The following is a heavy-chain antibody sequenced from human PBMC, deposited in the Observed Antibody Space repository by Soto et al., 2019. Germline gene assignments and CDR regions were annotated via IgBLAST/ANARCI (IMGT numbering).Heavy chain of an antibody. J-gene: IGHJ6*02. V-gene: IGHV1-69*13. D-gene: IGHD6-19*01. CDR2: IIPIFGTA. Sequence: SVKVSCKASGGTFSSYAISWVRQAPGQGLEWMGGIIPIFGTANYAQKFQGRVTITADESTSTAYMELSSVTAADTAVYYCASSPVTGIYYAMDVWGQGTTVTVSS. CDR3: ASSPVTGIYYAMDV. CDR1: GGTFSSYA.